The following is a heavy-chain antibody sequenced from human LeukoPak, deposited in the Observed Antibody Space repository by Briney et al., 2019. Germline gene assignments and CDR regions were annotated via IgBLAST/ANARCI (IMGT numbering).Heavy chain of an antibody. D-gene: IGHD3-10*01. V-gene: IGHV1-8*01. CDR2: MNPNIGNT. Sequence: ASVKVSCKASGYTFTSYDINWVRQATGQGLEWMGWMNPNIGNTGYAQKFQGRVTMTRNTSISTAHMELSSLRSEDTAVYYCARTYYYGSGSYRLDYYGMDVWGQGTTVTVSS. CDR1: GYTFTSYD. CDR3: ARTYYYGSGSYRLDYYGMDV. J-gene: IGHJ6*02.